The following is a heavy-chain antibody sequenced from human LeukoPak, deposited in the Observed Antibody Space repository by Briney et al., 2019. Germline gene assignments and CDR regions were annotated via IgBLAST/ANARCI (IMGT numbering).Heavy chain of an antibody. CDR1: GFTLDKYF. J-gene: IGHJ4*02. D-gene: IGHD5-24*01. CDR2: ISGTSTYI. V-gene: IGHV3-21*01. CDR3: VRDHQLRDPGC. Sequence: PGGSLRLSCATSGFTLDKYFMHWVRQAPGKGLDWVSSISGTSTYIDYADSVKGRFTISRDNAKNSLYLRMNSLRVEDTAVYYCVRDHQLRDPGCWGQGTLVTVSS.